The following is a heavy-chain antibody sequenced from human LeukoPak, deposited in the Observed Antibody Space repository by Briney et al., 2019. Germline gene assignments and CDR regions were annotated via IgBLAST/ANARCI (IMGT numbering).Heavy chain of an antibody. V-gene: IGHV3-23*01. D-gene: IGHD3-3*02. CDR3: AKQGAFLGWLLMSYFDY. Sequence: PGGSLRLSCAASRFTFSSYPMSWVRQPPGKGLEWVASISGSGATIYYADSVKGRFTISRDNSKNTVYLQMNSLRAGDTAIYYCAKQGAFLGWLLMSYFDYWGQGTLVTVSS. J-gene: IGHJ4*02. CDR1: RFTFSSYP. CDR2: ISGSGATI.